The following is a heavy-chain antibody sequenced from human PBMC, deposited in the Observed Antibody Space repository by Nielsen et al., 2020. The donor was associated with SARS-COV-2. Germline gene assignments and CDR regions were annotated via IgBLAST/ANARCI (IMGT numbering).Heavy chain of an antibody. J-gene: IGHJ5*02. CDR3: ARDSIPWGDSSSWYVGWFDP. Sequence: SVKVSCKASGYTFTSYAISWVRQAPGQGLEWMGGIIPIFGTANYAQKFQGRVTITADESTSTAYMELSSLRSEDTAVYYCARDSIPWGDSSSWYVGWFDPWGQGTLVTVSS. V-gene: IGHV1-69*13. CDR2: IIPIFGTA. CDR1: GYTFTSYA. D-gene: IGHD6-13*01.